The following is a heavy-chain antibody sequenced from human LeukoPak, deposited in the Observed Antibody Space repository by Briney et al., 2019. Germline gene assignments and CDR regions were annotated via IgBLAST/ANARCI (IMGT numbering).Heavy chain of an antibody. V-gene: IGHV1-18*01. D-gene: IGHD6-6*01. Sequence: ASVKVSCKASGYTFSNYAISWVRQAPGQGLEWMGWISTYNGGTKYAQKVQGRVTMTADTSTSTAYMELSSLRSEDTAVYYCARERYSSSSGFDPWGQGTLVTVSS. CDR1: GYTFSNYA. CDR3: ARERYSSSSGFDP. CDR2: ISTYNGGT. J-gene: IGHJ5*02.